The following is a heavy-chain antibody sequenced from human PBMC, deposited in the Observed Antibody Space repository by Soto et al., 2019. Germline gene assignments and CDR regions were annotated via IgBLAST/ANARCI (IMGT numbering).Heavy chain of an antibody. V-gene: IGHV3-30-3*01. D-gene: IGHD2-21*02. CDR3: AGVYYGGDSVNNF. CDR1: GFSFSDHA. Sequence: GGSLRLSCAASGFSFSDHAMHWVRRAPGKGLEWVALVAHDGTSKYYAGSVKGRFTISSDNSKNTLDLEMETPRPEDTAVYYCAGVYYGGDSVNNFWGQGTPVTVSS. J-gene: IGHJ4*02. CDR2: VAHDGTSK.